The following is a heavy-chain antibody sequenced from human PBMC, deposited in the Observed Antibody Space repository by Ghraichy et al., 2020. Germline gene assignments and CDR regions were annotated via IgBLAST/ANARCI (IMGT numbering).Heavy chain of an antibody. CDR2: INHSGST. CDR1: GGSFSGYY. Sequence: SETLSLTCAVYGGSFSGYYWSWIRQPPGKGLEWIGEINHSGSTNYNPSLKSRVTISVDTSKNQFSLKLSSVTAADTAVYYCASRGGTVTDAFDIWGQGTMVTVSS. J-gene: IGHJ3*02. CDR3: ASRGGTVTDAFDI. D-gene: IGHD4-17*01. V-gene: IGHV4-34*01.